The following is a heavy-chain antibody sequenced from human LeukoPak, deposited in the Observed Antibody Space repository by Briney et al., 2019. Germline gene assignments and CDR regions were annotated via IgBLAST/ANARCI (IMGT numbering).Heavy chain of an antibody. CDR1: GFTFSTSG. V-gene: IGHV3-30*18. D-gene: IGHD6-6*01. CDR2: ISFDGRNK. J-gene: IGHJ6*02. CDR3: AKAWGSSSWPDGMDV. Sequence: GGSLRLSCAASGFTFSTSGMHWVRQAPGKGLEWVALISFDGRNKYYADSVKGRFTISRDNSKNTLYLQMNSLRAEDTAVYYCAKAWGSSSWPDGMDVWGQGTTVTVSS.